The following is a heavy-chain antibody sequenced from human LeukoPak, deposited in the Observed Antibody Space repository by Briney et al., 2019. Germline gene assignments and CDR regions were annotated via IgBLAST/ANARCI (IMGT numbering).Heavy chain of an antibody. CDR3: ARSSYDFWSGYHSDAFDI. D-gene: IGHD3-3*01. Sequence: SETLSLTCAVYGGSFSGYYWSWIRQPPGKGLEWIGEINHSGSTNYNPSLKGRVTISVDTSKNEFSLKVRSVTAADTAVYFCARSSYDFWSGYHSDAFDIWGQGTMVTVSS. J-gene: IGHJ3*02. CDR1: GGSFSGYY. CDR2: INHSGST. V-gene: IGHV4-34*01.